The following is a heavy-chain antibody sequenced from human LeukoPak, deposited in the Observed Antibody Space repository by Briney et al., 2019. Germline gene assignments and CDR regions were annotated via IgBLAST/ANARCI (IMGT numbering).Heavy chain of an antibody. Sequence: SVTLSCKASGYTFTSYGISWVRQAPGHGLEWMGWISAYNGNTNYAKTLEGRVTMTTDPSTSTAYMQLRSRRSDDTAVYCCARLSGLAPDSPWGLHRWGEGALVTVSS. J-gene: IGHJ4*02. CDR2: ISAYNGNT. CDR1: GYTFTSYG. CDR3: ARLSGLAPDSPWGLHR. D-gene: IGHD1-26*01. V-gene: IGHV1-18*01.